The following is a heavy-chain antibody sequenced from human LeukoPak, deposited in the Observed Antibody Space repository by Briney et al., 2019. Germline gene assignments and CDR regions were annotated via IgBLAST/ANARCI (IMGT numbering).Heavy chain of an antibody. CDR2: IYHSGST. V-gene: IGHV4-4*02. CDR1: GGSISSGNW. CDR3: ARDWAAETLRYFDL. D-gene: IGHD6-13*01. Sequence: SETLSLTCAVSGGSISSGNWWSWVRQPPGKGLEWIGEIYHSGSTNYNPSLKSRVTISLDTSKNQFSLKMSSVTAADTAVYYCARDWAAETLRYFDLWGRGTLVTVSS. J-gene: IGHJ2*01.